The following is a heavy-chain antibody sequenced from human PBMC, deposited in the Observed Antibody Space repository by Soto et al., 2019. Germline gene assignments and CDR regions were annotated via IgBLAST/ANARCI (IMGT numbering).Heavy chain of an antibody. Sequence: SETLSLTCTVSGGSISSYYWSWIRQPPGKGLEWIGYIYYSGSTNYNPSLKSRVTISVDTSKNQFSLKLSSVTAADTAVYYCARDRGTAAAGTGRDYYYYYGMDVWGQGTTVTVSS. CDR3: ARDRGTAAAGTGRDYYYYYGMDV. V-gene: IGHV4-59*01. J-gene: IGHJ6*02. CDR1: GGSISSYY. CDR2: IYYSGST. D-gene: IGHD6-13*01.